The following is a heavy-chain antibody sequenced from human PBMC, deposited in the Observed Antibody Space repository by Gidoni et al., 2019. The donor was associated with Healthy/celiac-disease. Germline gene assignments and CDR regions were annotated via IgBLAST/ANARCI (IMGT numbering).Heavy chain of an antibody. D-gene: IGHD1-26*01. J-gene: IGHJ4*02. Sequence: LTITADESTSTAYMELSSLRSEDTAVYYCARDSGFIVGATYFDYWGQGTLVTVSS. V-gene: IGHV1-69*01. CDR3: ARDSGFIVGATYFDY.